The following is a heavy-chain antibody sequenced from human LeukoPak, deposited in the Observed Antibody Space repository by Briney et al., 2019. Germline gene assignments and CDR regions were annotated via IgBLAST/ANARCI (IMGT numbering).Heavy chain of an antibody. CDR2: ISSSGSAI. V-gene: IGHV3-11*04. Sequence: GGSLRLSCAASGFTFSDYYMSWIRQAPGKGLEWVSYISSSGSAIYYADSVKGRFTISRDNAKNSLYLQMSSLRAEDTAVYYCARDKIAVAGYNWFDPWGQGTLVTVSS. CDR1: GFTFSDYY. CDR3: ARDKIAVAGYNWFDP. J-gene: IGHJ5*02. D-gene: IGHD6-19*01.